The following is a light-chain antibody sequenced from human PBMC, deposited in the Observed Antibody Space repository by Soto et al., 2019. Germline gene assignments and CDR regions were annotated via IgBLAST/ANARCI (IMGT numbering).Light chain of an antibody. J-gene: IGKJ1*01. V-gene: IGKV3D-15*01. CDR1: QSVSSN. CDR2: GAS. Sequence: EIVMTQSPATLSVSPGERATLSCRASQSVSSNLAWYQQKPSQAPRLLIYGASTRATGIPARFSGSGSGTEFTLTISSLQSEDFAVYYFQQYNNWPPWTFGQGTKVEIK. CDR3: QQYNNWPPWT.